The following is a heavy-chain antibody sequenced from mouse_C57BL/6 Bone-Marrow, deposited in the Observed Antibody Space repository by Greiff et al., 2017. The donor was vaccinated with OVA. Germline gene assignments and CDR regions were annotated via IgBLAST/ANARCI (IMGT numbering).Heavy chain of an antibody. CDR2: ISNGGGST. J-gene: IGHJ1*03. Sequence: EVMLVESGGGLVQPGGSLKLSCAASGFTFSDYYMYWVRQTPEKRLEWVAYISNGGGSTYYPDNVKGRFTIARDNAKNTLYLQMSRLKSEDTAMYYCARQPLYYYGKDFDVWGTGTTVTVSS. V-gene: IGHV5-12*01. D-gene: IGHD1-1*01. CDR1: GFTFSDYY. CDR3: ARQPLYYYGKDFDV.